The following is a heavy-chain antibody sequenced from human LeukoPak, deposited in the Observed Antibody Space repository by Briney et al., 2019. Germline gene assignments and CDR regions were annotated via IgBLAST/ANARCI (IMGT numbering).Heavy chain of an antibody. CDR1: GYSISSGYE. V-gene: IGHV4-38-2*02. D-gene: IGHD3-16*01. CDR2: ISQSGNT. Sequence: LETLSLTCSVSGYSISSGYEWGWIRQPPGKRLEWIGSISQSGNTYDNLSLKSRVTISVDTSKNQFSLKLSSVTAADTAVYYCARERGNWFDPWGQGTLVTVSS. J-gene: IGHJ5*02. CDR3: ARERGNWFDP.